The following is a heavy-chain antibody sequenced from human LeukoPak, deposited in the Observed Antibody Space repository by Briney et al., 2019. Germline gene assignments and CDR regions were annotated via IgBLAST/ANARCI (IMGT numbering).Heavy chain of an antibody. D-gene: IGHD3-22*01. CDR3: ARAGYYYDSSGYFSPHTRPYYFDY. CDR2: ISYDGSNK. V-gene: IGHV3-30-3*01. J-gene: IGHJ4*02. CDR1: GFTFSSYA. Sequence: PGRSLRLSCAASGFTFSSYAMHWVRQAPGKGLEWVAVISYDGSNKYYADSVKGRFTISRDNSKNTLYLQMNSLRAEDTAVYYCARAGYYYDSSGYFSPHTRPYYFDYWGQGTLVTVSS.